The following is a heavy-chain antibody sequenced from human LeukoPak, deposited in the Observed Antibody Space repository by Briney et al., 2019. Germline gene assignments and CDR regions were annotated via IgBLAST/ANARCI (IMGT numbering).Heavy chain of an antibody. D-gene: IGHD3-22*01. CDR3: ARGPSYTYYYDRSGYYLNY. J-gene: IGHJ4*02. V-gene: IGHV4-34*01. CDR2: INHSGST. CDR1: GGSFSGYY. Sequence: PSETLSLTCAVYGGSFSGYYWSWIRQPPGKGLEWIGEINHSGSTNYNPSLKSRVTITVDTSKNQFSLKLSSVTAADTAVYYCARGPSYTYYYDRSGYYLNYWGQGTLVTVSS.